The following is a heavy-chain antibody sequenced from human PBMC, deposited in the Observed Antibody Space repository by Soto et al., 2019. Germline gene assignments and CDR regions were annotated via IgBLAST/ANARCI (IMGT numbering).Heavy chain of an antibody. D-gene: IGHD2-2*01. CDR2: IIPIYGTA. CDR3: ARSQGSSTSLEIYYYYYYGMDV. V-gene: IGHV1-69*01. CDR1: GGTFSSYA. J-gene: IGHJ6*02. Sequence: QVQLVQSGAEVKKPGSSVKVSCKASGGTFSSYAISWVRQAPGQGLEWMGGIIPIYGTANYAQKFQGRVTITADESTSRACMELSSLRSEDTAVYYCARSQGSSTSLEIYYYYYYGMDVWGQGTTVTVSS.